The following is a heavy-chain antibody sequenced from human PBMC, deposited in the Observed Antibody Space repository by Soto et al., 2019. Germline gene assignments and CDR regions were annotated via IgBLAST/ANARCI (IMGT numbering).Heavy chain of an antibody. Sequence: EVQLVESGGGLVKPGGSLTLSCAASGFAFRSYNMNWVRQAPGKGLEWVASISSGSSNIYYADSVKGRFTISRDNAKNSRFLQMDSLRAEDSAVYYCASATVVAVNFDFWGQGTLVTVSS. CDR3: ASATVVAVNFDF. V-gene: IGHV3-21*01. CDR1: GFAFRSYN. CDR2: ISSGSSNI. D-gene: IGHD2-15*01. J-gene: IGHJ4*02.